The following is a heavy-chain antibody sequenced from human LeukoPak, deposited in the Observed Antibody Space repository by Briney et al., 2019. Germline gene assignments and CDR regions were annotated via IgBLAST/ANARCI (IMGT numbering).Heavy chain of an antibody. Sequence: QAGGSLRLSCAASGFTLSSYAMSWVRQGPGKGLEWVSAISVSGNTYHADSVKGRFTISRDSSKNTLYLQMNSLRAEDTAVYYCASAYGAHFDYWGQGTLVTVSS. V-gene: IGHV3-23*01. J-gene: IGHJ4*02. CDR2: ISVSGNT. CDR3: ASAYGAHFDY. D-gene: IGHD4-17*01. CDR1: GFTLSSYA.